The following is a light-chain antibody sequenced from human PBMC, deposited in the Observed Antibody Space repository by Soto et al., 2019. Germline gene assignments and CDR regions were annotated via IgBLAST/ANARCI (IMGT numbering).Light chain of an antibody. CDR3: QQANSFPLT. V-gene: IGKV1-12*01. CDR1: QGISNW. CDR2: TGS. J-gene: IGKJ4*01. Sequence: DIQMTQSPSSVSASVGDRDSVTCRASQGISNWLAWYQQKPGRAPKLLIYTGSSLQSGVPSRFSGTGSGTDFTLTISSPQTDDVATYYCQQANSFPLTFGGGTKVEIK.